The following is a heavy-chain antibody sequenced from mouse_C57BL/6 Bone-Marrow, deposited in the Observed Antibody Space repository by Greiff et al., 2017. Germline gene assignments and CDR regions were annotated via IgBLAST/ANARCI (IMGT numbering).Heavy chain of an antibody. Sequence: VQLQQPGAELVKPGASVTLSCKASGYTFTSYWMHWVKQRPGQGLEWIGMIHPNCGSTNYNEKFKSKATLTVDKSSSTAYMQLSSLTSEDSAVYDCARCYGSSYPLGYWCQGTTLTVSS. CDR3: ARCYGSSYPLGY. J-gene: IGHJ2*01. CDR2: IHPNCGST. CDR1: GYTFTSYW. V-gene: IGHV1-64*01. D-gene: IGHD1-1*01.